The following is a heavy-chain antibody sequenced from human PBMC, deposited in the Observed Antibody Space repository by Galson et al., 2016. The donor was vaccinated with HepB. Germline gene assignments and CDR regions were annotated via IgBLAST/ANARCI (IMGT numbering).Heavy chain of an antibody. J-gene: IGHJ6*02. CDR3: AKDGYFASGSALYGMDV. CDR1: GFSFSTYA. D-gene: IGHD3-10*01. V-gene: IGHV3-23*01. CDR2: IRGSGGGI. Sequence: SLRLSCAGSGFSFSTYAMSWVRQAPGKGLEWVSGIRGSGGGIDYADSVKGRFTISRDNSKNTVYLQMNSLRVEDTALYYCAKDGYFASGSALYGMDVWGQGTTVTVSS.